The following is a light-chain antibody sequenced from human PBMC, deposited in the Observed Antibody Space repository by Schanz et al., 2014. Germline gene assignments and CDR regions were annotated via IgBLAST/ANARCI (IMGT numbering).Light chain of an antibody. CDR3: GTWDNGLSFWV. J-gene: IGLJ3*02. V-gene: IGLV1-51*01. CDR1: SSNIGNNY. Sequence: QSVLTQPPSVSAAPGQKVNISCSGRSSNIGNNYVSWHQQLPGTAPKLLIYDNNKRPSGIPDRFSGSKSGTSATLGITGLQTGDEADYHCGTWDNGLSFWVFGGGTKLTVL. CDR2: DNN.